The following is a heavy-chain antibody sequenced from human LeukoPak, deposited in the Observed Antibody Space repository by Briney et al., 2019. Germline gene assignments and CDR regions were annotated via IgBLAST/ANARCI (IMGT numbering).Heavy chain of an antibody. Sequence: SETLSLTCGAYGGSFSDYYWSWIRQPAGKGLEWIGRIYTSGSTNYNPSLKSRVTISVDTSKNQFSLKLSSVTAADTAVYYCARVSGYHWESYFDYWGQGTLVTDSS. J-gene: IGHJ4*02. V-gene: IGHV4-59*10. D-gene: IGHD5-12*01. CDR3: ARVSGYHWESYFDY. CDR1: GGSFSDYY. CDR2: IYTSGST.